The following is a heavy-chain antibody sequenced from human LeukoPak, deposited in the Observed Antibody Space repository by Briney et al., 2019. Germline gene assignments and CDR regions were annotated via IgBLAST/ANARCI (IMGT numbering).Heavy chain of an antibody. CDR2: ISGRGASK. CDR1: GLTFNNYA. D-gene: IGHD3-10*01. J-gene: IGHJ4*02. Sequence: GGSLRLSCAVSGLTFNNYAMSWVRQAPGKGLEWVSGISGRGASKYYADSVKGRFTISRDNSKNSLYLQMNSLRAEDTAVYYCARLPSLLWFGEGGAYFDYWGQGTLVTVSS. V-gene: IGHV3-23*01. CDR3: ARLPSLLWFGEGGAYFDY.